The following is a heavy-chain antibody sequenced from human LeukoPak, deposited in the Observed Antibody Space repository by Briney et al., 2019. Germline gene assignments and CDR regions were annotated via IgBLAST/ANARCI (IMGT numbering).Heavy chain of an antibody. D-gene: IGHD1-7*01. Sequence: GGSLRLSCAASGFTFSNAWMSWVREAPGEGLEWVGRIKSKTDAGTTDYAAPVKGRFTISRDDSKNTPYLQMNSLKTEDTAVYYCTTDLNSWTYFGDCWGQGSLVTVSS. CDR3: TTDLNSWTYFGDC. CDR2: IKSKTDAGTT. J-gene: IGHJ4*02. CDR1: GFTFSNAW. V-gene: IGHV3-15*01.